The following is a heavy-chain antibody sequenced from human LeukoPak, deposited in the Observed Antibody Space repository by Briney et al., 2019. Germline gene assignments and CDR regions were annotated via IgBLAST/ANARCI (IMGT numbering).Heavy chain of an antibody. D-gene: IGHD6-13*01. J-gene: IGHJ4*02. CDR3: ARHGPIGSTWYKEMFDY. V-gene: IGHV4-39*01. CDR1: GGSISSSSYY. CDR2: IYYSGTT. Sequence: SETLSLTCTVSGGSISSSSYYWGWIRQPPGKGLEWIGSIYYSGTTCYNPSLKSRVTISVDTSKNQFSLKLSSVTAADTAVYYCARHGPIGSTWYKEMFDYWGQGTLVTVSS.